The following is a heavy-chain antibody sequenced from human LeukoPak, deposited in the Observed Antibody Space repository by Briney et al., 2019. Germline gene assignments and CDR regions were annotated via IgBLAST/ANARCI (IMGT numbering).Heavy chain of an antibody. J-gene: IGHJ6*02. V-gene: IGHV3-30-3*01. CDR2: ISYDGSNK. Sequence: PGGSLRLSCAASGFTFCSYAMHWVRQAPGKGLEWVAVISYDGSNKYYADSVKGRFTISRDNSKNTLYLQMNSLRAEDTAVYYCARDRDDYGMDVWGQGTTVTVSS. CDR3: ARDRDDYGMDV. CDR1: GFTFCSYA.